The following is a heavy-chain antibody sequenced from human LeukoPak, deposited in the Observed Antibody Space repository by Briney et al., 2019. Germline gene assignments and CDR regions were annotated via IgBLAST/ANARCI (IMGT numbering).Heavy chain of an antibody. V-gene: IGHV4-39*01. CDR1: GGSISSSSYN. Sequence: KPSETLSLTCTVSGGSISSSSYNWVWIRQPPGKGLEWIGSIYYSGSTYYNPSLKSRVTISVDTSKNQFSLKLSSVTAADTAVYYCERRDYYDGSGYYHWGQGTLVTVSS. CDR3: ERRDYYDGSGYYH. D-gene: IGHD3-22*01. CDR2: IYYSGST. J-gene: IGHJ5*02.